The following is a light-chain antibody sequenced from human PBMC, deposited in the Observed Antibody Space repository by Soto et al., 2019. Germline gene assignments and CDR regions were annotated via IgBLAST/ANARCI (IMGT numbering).Light chain of an antibody. CDR2: GVS. CDR1: SSDVGAYKY. V-gene: IGLV2-14*03. CDR3: SSFTGPTTLDV. J-gene: IGLJ1*01. Sequence: QSALTQPASVSGSPGQSVTISCTGTSSDVGAYKYVSWYQKHPGKAPKLMIYGVSNRPSGVSNRFSGSKSGNTAFLTISVLQPEDEAEYYCSSFTGPTTLDVFGTGTKVTVL.